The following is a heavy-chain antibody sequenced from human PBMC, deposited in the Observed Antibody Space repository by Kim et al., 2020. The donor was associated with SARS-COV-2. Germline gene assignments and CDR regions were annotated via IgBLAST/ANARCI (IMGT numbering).Heavy chain of an antibody. CDR1: GYTLTELS. J-gene: IGHJ5*02. Sequence: ASVKVSCKVSGYTLTELSMHWVRQAPGKGLEWMGGFDPEDGETIYAQKFQGRVTMTEDTSTDTAYMELSSLRSEDTAVYYCATGPAMTTVTEWFDPWGQGTLVTVSS. D-gene: IGHD4-4*01. CDR2: FDPEDGET. CDR3: ATGPAMTTVTEWFDP. V-gene: IGHV1-24*01.